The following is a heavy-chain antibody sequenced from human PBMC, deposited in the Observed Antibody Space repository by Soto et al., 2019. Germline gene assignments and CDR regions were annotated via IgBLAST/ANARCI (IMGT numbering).Heavy chain of an antibody. D-gene: IGHD2-2*02. J-gene: IGHJ5*02. Sequence: QVQLVQSGAEVKKPGASVKVSCKASGYTFTSYGISWVRQAPGQGLEWMGWISAYNGNTNYAQKLQGRVTMTTDTATSTAYMELRSLRSDDTAVYYCARSRQYQLLYIGWFDPWGQGTLVTVSS. CDR1: GYTFTSYG. CDR3: ARSRQYQLLYIGWFDP. CDR2: ISAYNGNT. V-gene: IGHV1-18*04.